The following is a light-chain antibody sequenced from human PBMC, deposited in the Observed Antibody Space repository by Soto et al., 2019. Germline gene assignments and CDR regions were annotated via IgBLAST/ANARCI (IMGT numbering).Light chain of an antibody. V-gene: IGKV3-20*01. CDR3: QQYATSPVT. J-gene: IGKJ2*01. CDR2: GAS. Sequence: PGKSATLSCRASQTVSRDFLAWYQQKPGQAPKLLIYGASTRATGVPDRFGGTASWTDFTLSISVLEHDDFAVYYWQQYATSPVTFGQGTKLDIK. CDR1: QTVSRDF.